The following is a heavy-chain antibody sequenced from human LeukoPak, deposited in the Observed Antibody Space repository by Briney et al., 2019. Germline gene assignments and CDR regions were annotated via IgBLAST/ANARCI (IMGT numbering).Heavy chain of an antibody. CDR2: IYYSGST. Sequence: SETLSLTCTASGGSISSNNYYWGWIRQPPGKGLEWIGTIYYSGSTYYNPSLKSRVTISVDTSKNQFSLKLSSVTAADTAVYYCAVSAGDYFDYWGQGTLVTVSS. CDR3: AVSAGDYFDY. CDR1: GGSISSNNYY. D-gene: IGHD3-10*01. J-gene: IGHJ4*02. V-gene: IGHV4-39*01.